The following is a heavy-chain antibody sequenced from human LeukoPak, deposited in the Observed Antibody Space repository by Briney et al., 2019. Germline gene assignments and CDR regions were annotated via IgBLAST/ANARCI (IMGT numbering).Heavy chain of an antibody. V-gene: IGHV1-69*13. CDR3: ARGQNYYDSSGYYYWFDP. Sequence: SVKVSCKASGGTSSSYAISWVRQAPGQGLEWMGGIIPIFGTANYAQKFQGRVTITADESTSTAYMELSSLRSEDTAVYYCARGQNYYDSSGYYYWFDPWGQGTLVTVSS. D-gene: IGHD3-22*01. CDR2: IIPIFGTA. CDR1: GGTSSSYA. J-gene: IGHJ5*02.